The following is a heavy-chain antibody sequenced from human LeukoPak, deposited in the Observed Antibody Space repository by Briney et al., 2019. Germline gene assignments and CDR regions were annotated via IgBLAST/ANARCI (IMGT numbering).Heavy chain of an antibody. CDR2: ISYDGSNK. J-gene: IGHJ4*02. CDR3: AKDQTYSGSYYRAVDY. D-gene: IGHD1-26*01. CDR1: GFTFSSYG. Sequence: GGSLRLSCAASGFTFSSYGMHWVRQAPGKGLEWVAVISYDGSNKYYADSVKGRFTISRDNSKNTLYLQMNSLRAEDTAVYYCAKDQTYSGSYYRAVDYRGQGTLVTVSS. V-gene: IGHV3-30*18.